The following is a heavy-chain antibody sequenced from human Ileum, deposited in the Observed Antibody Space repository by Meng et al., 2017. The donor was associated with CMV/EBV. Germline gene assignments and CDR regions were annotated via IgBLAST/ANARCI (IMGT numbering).Heavy chain of an antibody. J-gene: IGHJ4*02. V-gene: IGHV1-8*03. CDR1: GYTFTSYD. CDR2: MNPNSGNT. Sequence: ASVKVSCKASGYTFTSYDINWVRQATGQGLEWMGWMNPNSGNTGYAQKFQGRVTITRNTSISTAYMELSSLRSEDTAVYYCARGRGAASHFDFWGPGTLVTVSS. D-gene: IGHD3-10*01. CDR3: ARGRGAASHFDF.